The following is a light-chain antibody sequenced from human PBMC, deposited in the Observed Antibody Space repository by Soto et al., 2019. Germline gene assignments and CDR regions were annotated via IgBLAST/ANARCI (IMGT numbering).Light chain of an antibody. J-gene: IGKJ3*01. V-gene: IGKV1-9*01. CDR2: GAS. Sequence: IQLTQSPSSLSASVGDRVTITCRASQGISSILAWYQQKPGKAPKLVIYGASTLQSGVPSRFSGSGSGSAFTLTIGSLHPEEFGTYFCQQLNSFPIPFGPGTKVDIK. CDR1: QGISSI. CDR3: QQLNSFPIP.